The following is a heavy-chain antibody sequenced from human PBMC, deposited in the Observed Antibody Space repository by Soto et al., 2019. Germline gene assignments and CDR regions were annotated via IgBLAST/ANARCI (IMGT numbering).Heavy chain of an antibody. J-gene: IGHJ4*02. CDR3: ARQIYDSDTGPNFQYYFDS. CDR2: IYHSVST. CDR1: GYSINSDDY. Sequence: SETLSLTCTVSGYSINSDDYWGWIRQPPGKGLEWIASIYHSVSTFYNPSLRSRVTISIDTSKNQFSLRLTAVTAADTAMYYCARQIYDSDTGPNFQYYFDSWGQGTPVTVSS. V-gene: IGHV4-38-2*02. D-gene: IGHD3-22*01.